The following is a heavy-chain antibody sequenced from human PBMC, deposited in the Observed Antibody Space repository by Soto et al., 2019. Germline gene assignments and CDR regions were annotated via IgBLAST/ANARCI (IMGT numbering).Heavy chain of an antibody. D-gene: IGHD4-4*01. V-gene: IGHV3-48*01. CDR2: ISSSSSTI. CDR1: GFTFSSYS. Sequence: GGSLRLSCAASGFTFSSYSMNWVRQAPGKGLEWVSYISSSSSTIYYADSVKGRFTISRDNAKNSLYLQMNSLRAEDTAVYYCARPYSNYRDYYYYYMDVWGKGTTVTVSS. CDR3: ARPYSNYRDYYYYYMDV. J-gene: IGHJ6*03.